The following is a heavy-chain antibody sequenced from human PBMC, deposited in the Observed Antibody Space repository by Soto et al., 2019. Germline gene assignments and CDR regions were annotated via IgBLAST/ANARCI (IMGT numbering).Heavy chain of an antibody. Sequence: EVQLVESGGGLVQPGGSLRLSCAASGFTFSTYEMTWVRQAPGKGLEWVSYISSSGSTIYYADSVKGRFTISRDNAKNSLYLQMNSLRAEDSADYYCARHQDTSVWRFDYWGQGALVTVSS. J-gene: IGHJ4*02. D-gene: IGHD2-2*01. CDR3: ARHQDTSVWRFDY. CDR1: GFTFSTYE. V-gene: IGHV3-48*03. CDR2: ISSSGSTI.